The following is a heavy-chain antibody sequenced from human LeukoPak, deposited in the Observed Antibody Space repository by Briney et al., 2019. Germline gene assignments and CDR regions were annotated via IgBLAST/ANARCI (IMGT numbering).Heavy chain of an antibody. V-gene: IGHV3-20*04. Sequence: GGSLRLSCAASGFTLDDYGMSWVRQAPGKGLEWVAGINWNGGSTGYADSVKGPFTRARDTAEDFMFLQMNSLRAEDTALYYCAREGDILTGYYYFDYWGQGTLVTVSS. D-gene: IGHD3-9*01. CDR2: INWNGGST. J-gene: IGHJ4*02. CDR3: AREGDILTGYYYFDY. CDR1: GFTLDDYG.